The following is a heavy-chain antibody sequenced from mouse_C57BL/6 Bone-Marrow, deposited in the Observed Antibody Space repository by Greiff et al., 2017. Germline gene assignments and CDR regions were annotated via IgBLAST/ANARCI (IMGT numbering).Heavy chain of an antibody. CDR2: IDPENGDT. CDR3: TTEYPFDK. Sequence: VQLQQSVAELVLPGASVKLSCPASGFHIKDAYMHWVKQRPEQGLEWIGWIDPENGDTEYASQFQGKATITADTSSNTAYLQLSSLTSEDTAVYYRTTEYPFDKRGPGATLTVSS. CDR1: GFHIKDAY. J-gene: IGHJ2*01. V-gene: IGHV14-4*01. D-gene: IGHD5-2*01.